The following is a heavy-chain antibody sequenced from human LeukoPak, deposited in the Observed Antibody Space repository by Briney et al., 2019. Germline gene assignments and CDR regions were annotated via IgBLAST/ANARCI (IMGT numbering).Heavy chain of an antibody. CDR1: GFTVSSNY. D-gene: IGHD3-10*01. CDR3: AREDYGSGPIDY. V-gene: IGHV3-66*01. J-gene: IGHJ4*02. CDR2: IYSGGST. Sequence: GGSLRLSCAASGFTVSSNYMSWVRQAPGKGLEWVSVIYSGGSTYYADSVKGRFTISRDNSKNTLYLQMNSLRAEDTAVYYCAREDYGSGPIDYWGQGTLVTVSS.